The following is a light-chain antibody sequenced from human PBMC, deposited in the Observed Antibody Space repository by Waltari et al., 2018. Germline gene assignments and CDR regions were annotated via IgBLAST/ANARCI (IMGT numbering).Light chain of an antibody. V-gene: IGKV1-39*01. Sequence: DIQMTQSPSSLSASVGDRVTITCRASQSITDYLNWYQQMPGKAPKLLIYAASNLQSGVPARFSGSGSGTDFTLTISNLRPEDSATYYCQQSHSSTLTFGVGTKVEIK. CDR1: QSITDY. CDR2: AAS. CDR3: QQSHSSTLT. J-gene: IGKJ4*01.